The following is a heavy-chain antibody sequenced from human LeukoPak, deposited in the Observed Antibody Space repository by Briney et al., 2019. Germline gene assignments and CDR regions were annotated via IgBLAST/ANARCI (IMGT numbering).Heavy chain of an antibody. CDR1: GFTFSSYE. CDR2: ISSSGSTI. V-gene: IGHV3-48*03. CDR3: ARVPWNARDAFDI. D-gene: IGHD1-1*01. Sequence: GGSLRLSCAASGFTFSSYEMNWVRQAPGKGLEWVSYISSSGSTIYYADSVKGRFTISRDNAKNSLYLQMNSLRAEDTAVYYCARVPWNARDAFDIWGQETMVTVSS. J-gene: IGHJ3*02.